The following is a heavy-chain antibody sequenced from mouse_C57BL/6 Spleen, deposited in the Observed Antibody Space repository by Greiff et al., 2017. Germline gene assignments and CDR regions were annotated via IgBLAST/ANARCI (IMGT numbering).Heavy chain of an antibody. J-gene: IGHJ3*01. Sequence: EVQLQQSGAELVRPGASVKLSCTASGFNIKDDYMHWVKQRPEQGLEWIGWIDPENGDTEYASKFQGKATITADTSSNTAYLQLSSLTSEDTAVYYCTTSYDGYYGVWFAYWGQGTLVTVSA. CDR3: TTSYDGYYGVWFAY. CDR1: GFNIKDDY. CDR2: IDPENGDT. V-gene: IGHV14-4*01. D-gene: IGHD2-3*01.